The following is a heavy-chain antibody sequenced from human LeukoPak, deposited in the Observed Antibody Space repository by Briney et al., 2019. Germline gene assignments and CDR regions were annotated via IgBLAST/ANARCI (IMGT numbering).Heavy chain of an antibody. CDR2: IYTSGST. CDR3: ARGLEEWEGPKNWFDP. D-gene: IGHD1-26*01. Sequence: SETLSLTCTVSGGSISSYYWSWIRQPAGKGLEWIGRIYTSGSTNYNPSLKSRVTMPVDTSKNQFSLKLSSVTAADTAVYYCARGLEEWEGPKNWFDPWGQGTLVTVSS. CDR1: GGSISSYY. V-gene: IGHV4-4*07. J-gene: IGHJ5*02.